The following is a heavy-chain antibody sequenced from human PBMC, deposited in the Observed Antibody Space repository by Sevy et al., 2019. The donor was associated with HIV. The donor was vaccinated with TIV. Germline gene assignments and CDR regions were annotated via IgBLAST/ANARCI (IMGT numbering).Heavy chain of an antibody. CDR2: ISSSGGST. CDR1: GFTFSAYA. Sequence: WGSLRLSCAASGFTFSAYAMSWVRQAPGKGLEWVSCISSSGGSTYYADSVKGRFSISRDTSKNTLYLQTNSLRAEDTAVYYCATLRGGLYGSGYFQNWGQGTQVTVSS. D-gene: IGHD3-10*01. CDR3: ATLRGGLYGSGYFQN. V-gene: IGHV3-23*01. J-gene: IGHJ1*01.